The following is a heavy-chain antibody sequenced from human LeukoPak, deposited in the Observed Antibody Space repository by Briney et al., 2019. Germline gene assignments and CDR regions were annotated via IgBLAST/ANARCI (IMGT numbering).Heavy chain of an antibody. CDR2: IYYSGST. D-gene: IGHD3-22*01. Sequence: SETLSLTCAVYGGSFSGYYWSWIRQPPGKGLEWIGYIYYSGSTNYNPSLKSRVTISVDTSKNQFSLKLSSVTAADTAVYYCARVPPPAYDSSGYYLGYWGQGTLVTVSS. V-gene: IGHV4-59*01. CDR3: ARVPPPAYDSSGYYLGY. CDR1: GGSFSGYY. J-gene: IGHJ4*02.